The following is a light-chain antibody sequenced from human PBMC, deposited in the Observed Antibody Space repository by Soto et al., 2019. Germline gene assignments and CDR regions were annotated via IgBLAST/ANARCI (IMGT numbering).Light chain of an antibody. CDR3: CSYAGSPYV. V-gene: IGLV2-14*01. CDR1: SSDVGGYNY. CDR2: DVS. J-gene: IGLJ1*01. Sequence: QSALTQPASVSGSPGQSITISCTGTSSDVGGYNYVSWYQQHPGKAPKLMIYDVSNRPPGVSNRFSGSKSGNTASLTISGLQAEDEADYYCCSYAGSPYVFGTGTKVTVL.